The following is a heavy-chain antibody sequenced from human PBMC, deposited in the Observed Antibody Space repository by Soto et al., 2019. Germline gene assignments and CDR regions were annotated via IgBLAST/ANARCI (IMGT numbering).Heavy chain of an antibody. J-gene: IGHJ5*01. D-gene: IGHD2-2*01. CDR1: GDSVSINGAT. Sequence: QVKLQQSGPGLVMPSQTLSLTCAISGDSVSINGATWDWFRQSPSRDLEWLGRTYYRSRWFHDYAVSVKSRITISPDTSNNQLSLQLTSVTPDDTAVYYCARLVGNSWLDSWGQGTLVTVSS. CDR3: ARLVGNSWLDS. V-gene: IGHV6-1*01. CDR2: TYYRSRWFH.